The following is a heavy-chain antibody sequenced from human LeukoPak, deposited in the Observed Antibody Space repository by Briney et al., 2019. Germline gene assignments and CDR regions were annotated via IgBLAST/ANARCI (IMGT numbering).Heavy chain of an antibody. J-gene: IGHJ4*02. Sequence: GGSLRLSCAASGFTFSSSAMSWVRQAPGKGLEWVAYIKKTGSETYYVDSVKGRFTITRDNTRNSLFLQMYSLRAEDTAVYFCAREDGYCSGGNCCSYFDSWGQGTLVTVSS. D-gene: IGHD2-15*01. V-gene: IGHV3-7*01. CDR1: GFTFSSSA. CDR2: IKKTGSET. CDR3: AREDGYCSGGNCCSYFDS.